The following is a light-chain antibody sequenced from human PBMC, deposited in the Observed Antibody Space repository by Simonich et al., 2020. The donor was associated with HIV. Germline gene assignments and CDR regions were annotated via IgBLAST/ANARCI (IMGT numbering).Light chain of an antibody. Sequence: VMTQSPATLSVSPGERATLSCRASQSVGSSYLAWYQQKPGQAPRLLIYGASTRATGIPARFSGSGSGTEFTLTISSMQSEDFAVYYCQQYNNWPMYTFGQGTKLEIK. CDR3: QQYNNWPMYT. CDR2: GAS. J-gene: IGKJ2*01. CDR1: QSVGSSY. V-gene: IGKV3-15*01.